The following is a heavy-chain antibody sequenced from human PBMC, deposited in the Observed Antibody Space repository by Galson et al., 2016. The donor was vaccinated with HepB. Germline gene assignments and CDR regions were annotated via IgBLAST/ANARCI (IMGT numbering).Heavy chain of an antibody. CDR1: GGSISSSSYY. Sequence: SETLSLTCTVSGGSISSSSYYWGWLRQPPGKGLEWIGSIYYSGNPYYNPSLESRVTISADTSKNQFSLKLSSVTAADTTVYYCARHLAAAGRYWYFDLWGRGTLVTVSS. J-gene: IGHJ2*01. D-gene: IGHD6-13*01. CDR2: IYYSGNP. V-gene: IGHV4-39*01. CDR3: ARHLAAAGRYWYFDL.